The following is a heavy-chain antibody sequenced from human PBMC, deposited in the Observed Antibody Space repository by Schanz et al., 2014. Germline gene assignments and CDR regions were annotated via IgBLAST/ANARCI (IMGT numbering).Heavy chain of an antibody. CDR1: GYAFTTYG. J-gene: IGHJ4*02. CDR3: ARDRLECGAECYSVEVFEI. CDR2: ISAYNGNT. V-gene: IGHV1-18*01. Sequence: QVQLVQSGAEVKKPGASVRVSCKVSGYAFTTYGISWVRQAPGQGPEWMGWISAYNGNTNYAQKLQGRVTMTTDTSMSTAYMELRSLRSDDTAVYYCARDRLECGAECYSVEVFEIWGQGTLVIVSS. D-gene: IGHD2-21*01.